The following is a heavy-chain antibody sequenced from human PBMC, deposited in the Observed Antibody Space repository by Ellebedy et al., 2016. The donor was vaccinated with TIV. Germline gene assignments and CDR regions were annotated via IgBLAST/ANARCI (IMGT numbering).Heavy chain of an antibody. J-gene: IGHJ4*02. D-gene: IGHD6-19*01. CDR3: AEGRSGWYYFDY. Sequence: SETLSLTCAVYGGSFSGYYWSWVRQPPGKGLEWIGEVNQSGRTNYHPSLKNRVTISVDTSKNQFSLRLSSVTAADTAVYYCAEGRSGWYYFDYWGQGTLVTVSS. CDR1: GGSFSGYY. V-gene: IGHV4-34*01. CDR2: VNQSGRT.